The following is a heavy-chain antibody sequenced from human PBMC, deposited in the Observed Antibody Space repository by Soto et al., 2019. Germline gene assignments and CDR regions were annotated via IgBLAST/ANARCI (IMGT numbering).Heavy chain of an antibody. D-gene: IGHD2-15*01. J-gene: IGHJ3*02. CDR1: GFTFSSYA. Sequence: PGGSLRLSCAASGFTFSSYAMSWVRQAPGKGLEWVSAISGGGGSTYYADSVKGRFTISRDNSKNTLYLQMNSLRAEDTAVYYCAKSSIRYCSGGSCFPGAFDIWGQGTMVTVSS. CDR2: ISGGGGST. CDR3: AKSSIRYCSGGSCFPGAFDI. V-gene: IGHV3-23*01.